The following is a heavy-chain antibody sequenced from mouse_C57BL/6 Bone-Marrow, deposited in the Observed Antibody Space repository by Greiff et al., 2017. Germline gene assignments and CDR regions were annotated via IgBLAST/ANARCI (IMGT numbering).Heavy chain of an antibody. CDR1: GYTFTNYW. CDR3: ASLLRGYFDY. D-gene: IGHD1-1*01. CDR2: IYPGGGYT. Sequence: QVQLQQSGAELVRPGTSVKMSCKASGYTFTNYWIGWAKPRPGHGLEWIGDIYPGGGYTNYNEKFKGKATLTADKSSSTAYMQFSSLTSEDSAIYYCASLLRGYFDYWGQGTTLTVSS. J-gene: IGHJ2*01. V-gene: IGHV1-63*01.